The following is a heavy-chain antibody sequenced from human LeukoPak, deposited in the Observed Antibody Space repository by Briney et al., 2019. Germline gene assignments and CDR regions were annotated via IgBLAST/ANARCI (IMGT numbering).Heavy chain of an antibody. CDR1: GFTVSSNY. J-gene: IGHJ4*02. CDR2: IYSGGST. V-gene: IGHV3-53*01. Sequence: GGSLRLSCAASGFTVSSNYMSWVRHAPGRGLEWVLVIYSGGSTYYADSVKGRFTISRDNSKNRLYLEMNSLRAEDTSVCYCATDFVWCGELTNFDYWGQGTLVTASS. CDR3: ATDFVWCGELTNFDY. D-gene: IGHD3-10*01.